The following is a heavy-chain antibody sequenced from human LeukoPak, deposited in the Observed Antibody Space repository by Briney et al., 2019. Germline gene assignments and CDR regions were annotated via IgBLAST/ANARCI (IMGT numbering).Heavy chain of an antibody. CDR3: ARDVYDSSGYYSGY. V-gene: IGHV3-53*01. J-gene: IGHJ4*02. CDR2: IYSGGST. Sequence: PGGSLRLSCSASGFTVSSNYMSWVRHAPGKVLKWDPVIYSGGSTYYADSVKGRFTISRDNSKSTLYLQMNSLRAEDTAVYYCARDVYDSSGYYSGYWGQGTLVTVSS. CDR1: GFTVSSNY. D-gene: IGHD3-22*01.